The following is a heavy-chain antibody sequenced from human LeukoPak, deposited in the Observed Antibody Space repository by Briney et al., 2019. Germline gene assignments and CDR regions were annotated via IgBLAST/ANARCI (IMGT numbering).Heavy chain of an antibody. J-gene: IGHJ5*02. CDR2: ISLNGGDT. CDR3: ATPSGGSGRWGDNWFDP. Sequence: ASVKVSCKASGYTFTASYMHWVRQAPGQGLEWVGWISLNGGDTNYAQKFQGRVTMTRDTSISAAYMELSSLTFDDTAVYYCATPSGGSGRWGDNWFDPWGQGTLVTVSS. V-gene: IGHV1-2*02. D-gene: IGHD3-10*01. CDR1: GYTFTASY.